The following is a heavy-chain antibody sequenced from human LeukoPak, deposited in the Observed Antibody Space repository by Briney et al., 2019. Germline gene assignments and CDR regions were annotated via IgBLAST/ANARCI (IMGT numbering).Heavy chain of an antibody. Sequence: SETLSLTCTVSGGSISSGSYYWGWIRQPPGRGLEWIGSIYYSGSTYYNPSLKSRVTISVDTSKNQFSLKLSSVTAADTAVYYCARTRITIFGVVMPYYFDYWGQGTLVTVSS. D-gene: IGHD3-3*01. J-gene: IGHJ4*02. CDR2: IYYSGST. CDR3: ARTRITIFGVVMPYYFDY. CDR1: GGSISSGSYY. V-gene: IGHV4-39*01.